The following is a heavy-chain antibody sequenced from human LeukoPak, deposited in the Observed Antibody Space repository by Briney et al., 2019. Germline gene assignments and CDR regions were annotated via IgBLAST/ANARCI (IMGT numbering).Heavy chain of an antibody. V-gene: IGHV3-74*01. CDR2: SDRDGTRR. CDR1: GIRFADHW. CDR3: VASRWSGALDV. Sequence: PGGSLRLSCAGYGIRFADHWMLSVRQAPGKGLVWVSRSDRDGTRREYAEFVRGRFTIARDTATNVVYLEMHSLKDEDTHVYFCVASRWSGALDVWGQGSPVTVSS. D-gene: IGHD3-3*01. J-gene: IGHJ6*02.